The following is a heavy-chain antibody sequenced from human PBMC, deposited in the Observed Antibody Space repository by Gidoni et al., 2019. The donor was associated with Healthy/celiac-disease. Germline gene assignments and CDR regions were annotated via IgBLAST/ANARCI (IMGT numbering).Heavy chain of an antibody. J-gene: IGHJ4*02. CDR3: ARGRYSYFPDY. D-gene: IGHD5-18*01. CDR1: GGSISSCGYY. V-gene: IGHV4-31*03. Sequence: TVSGGSISSCGYYWSWIRQHPGKGLEWIGYIYYSGSTYYNPSLKSRVTISVDTSKNQFSLKLSSVTAADTAVYYCARGRYSYFPDYWGQGTLVTVSS. CDR2: IYYSGST.